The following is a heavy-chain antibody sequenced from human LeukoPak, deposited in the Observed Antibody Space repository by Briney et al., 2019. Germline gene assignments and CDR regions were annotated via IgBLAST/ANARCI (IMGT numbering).Heavy chain of an antibody. CDR1: GGSVTTGSYY. J-gene: IGHJ4*02. Sequence: SETLSLTCTVSGGSVTTGSYYWSWIRQPAGKGLEWIGRVYFSAYTNYSTSLRSRVAISIDTSRNQFSLKLTSVTAADTAIYYCARGQCTSTSCDPGHFDLWGQGTQVTVSS. D-gene: IGHD2-2*01. V-gene: IGHV4-61*10. CDR3: ARGQCTSTSCDPGHFDL. CDR2: VYFSAYT.